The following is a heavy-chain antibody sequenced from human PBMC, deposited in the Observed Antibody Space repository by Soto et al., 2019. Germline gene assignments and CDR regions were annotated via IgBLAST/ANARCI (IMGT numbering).Heavy chain of an antibody. D-gene: IGHD4-17*01. CDR3: ARDRGDYGDYVFDY. J-gene: IGHJ4*02. CDR2: ISYDGSNK. CDR1: GFTFSSYA. Sequence: QVQLVESGGGVVQPGRSLRLSCAASGFTFSSYAMHWVRKAPGKGLEWVAVISYDGSNKYYADSVKGRFTISRDNSKNTLYLQMNSLRAEDTAVYYCARDRGDYGDYVFDYWGQGTLVTVSS. V-gene: IGHV3-30-3*01.